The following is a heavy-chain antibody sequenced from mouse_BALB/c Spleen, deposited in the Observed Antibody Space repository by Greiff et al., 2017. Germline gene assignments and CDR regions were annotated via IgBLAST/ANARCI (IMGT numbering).Heavy chain of an antibody. CDR2: ISSGGGST. CDR1: GFAFSSYD. V-gene: IGHV5-12-1*01. CDR3: ARHERGYYPDY. Sequence: EVHLVESGGGLVKPGGSLKLSCAASGFAFSSYDMSWVRQTPEKRLEWVAYISSGGGSTYYPDTVKGRFTISRDNAKNTLYLQMSSLKSEDTAMYYCARHERGYYPDYWGQGTTLTVSS. J-gene: IGHJ2*01. D-gene: IGHD2-12*01.